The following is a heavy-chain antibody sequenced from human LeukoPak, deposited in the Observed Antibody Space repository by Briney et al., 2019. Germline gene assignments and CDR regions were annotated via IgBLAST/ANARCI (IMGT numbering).Heavy chain of an antibody. CDR2: INPNSGGT. CDR1: DYTFTAYY. Sequence: GASVKVSCKASDYTFTAYYIHLVRQAPGQGLEWMGWINPNSGGTNYAQKFQGRVTMTRDTSISTAYMEMSGLRSDDTAVYYCARDGHRPGAFDIWGQGTMVTVSS. D-gene: IGHD3/OR15-3a*01. V-gene: IGHV1-2*02. CDR3: ARDGHRPGAFDI. J-gene: IGHJ3*02.